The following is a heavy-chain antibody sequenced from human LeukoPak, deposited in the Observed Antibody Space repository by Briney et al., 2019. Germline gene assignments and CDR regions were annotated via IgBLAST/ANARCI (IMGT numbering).Heavy chain of an antibody. CDR2: VYDGGST. Sequence: PSEALSLTCTVSGGSISSYSWSWIRQPPGKGLEWTGLVYDGGSTYYNPSLKSRVTISLDTSKNQVSLNLNSVTSPDTAVYYCARAGPRRDGYNFDCWGQGTLVTVSS. CDR3: ARAGPRRDGYNFDC. V-gene: IGHV4-59*01. J-gene: IGHJ4*02. D-gene: IGHD5-24*01. CDR1: GGSISSYS.